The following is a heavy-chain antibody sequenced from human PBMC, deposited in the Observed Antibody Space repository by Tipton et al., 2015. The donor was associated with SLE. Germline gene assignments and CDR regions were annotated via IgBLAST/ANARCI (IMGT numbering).Heavy chain of an antibody. V-gene: IGHV4-34*01. J-gene: IGHJ4*02. CDR1: GGSFSGYY. D-gene: IGHD3-3*01. Sequence: TLSLTCAVYGGSFSGYYWSWIRQPPGKGLEWIGEINHSGSTNYNPSLKSRVTISVDTPRNQFSLKLSSVTAADTAVYYCARPGSPFWSGYPFDYWGQGTLVTVSS. CDR3: ARPGSPFWSGYPFDY. CDR2: INHSGST.